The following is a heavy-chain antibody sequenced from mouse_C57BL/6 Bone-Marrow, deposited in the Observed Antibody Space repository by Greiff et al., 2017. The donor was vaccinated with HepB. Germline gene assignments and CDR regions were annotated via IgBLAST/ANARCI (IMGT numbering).Heavy chain of an antibody. CDR1: GFNIKDDY. J-gene: IGHJ4*01. CDR3: TTKMITTRYYYAMEY. CDR2: IDPENGDT. V-gene: IGHV14-4*01. D-gene: IGHD2-4*01. Sequence: VQLEQSGAELVRPGASVKLSCTASGFNIKDDYMHWVKQRPEQGLEWIGWIDPENGDTEYASKFQGKATITADTSSNTAYLQLSSLTSEDTAVYYCTTKMITTRYYYAMEYWGQGTSVTVSS.